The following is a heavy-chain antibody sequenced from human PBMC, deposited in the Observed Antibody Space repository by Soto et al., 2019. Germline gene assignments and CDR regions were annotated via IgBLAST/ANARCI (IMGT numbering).Heavy chain of an antibody. D-gene: IGHD3-22*01. J-gene: IGHJ4*02. CDR3: AKEGSWYYYDSSGYYFDY. CDR1: EFTFSSYA. V-gene: IGHV3-23*01. CDR2: ISGSGGST. Sequence: VRSLTLSRAASEFTFSSYAMSCVRQAPGKGLEWVSAISGSGGSTYYADSVKGRFTISRDNSKNTLYLQMNSLRAEDTAVYYCAKEGSWYYYDSSGYYFDYWGQGTLVTVSS.